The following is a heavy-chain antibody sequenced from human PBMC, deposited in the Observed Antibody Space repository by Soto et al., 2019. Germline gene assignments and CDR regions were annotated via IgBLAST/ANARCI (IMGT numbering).Heavy chain of an antibody. Sequence: SETLSLTCTVSGGSINSRSHYWGWIRQPPGKGLEWIGYIYHSGSTYYNPSLKSRVTISVDRSKNQFSLKLSSVTAADTAVYYCARLYRYFDYWGQGTLVTVSS. CDR3: ARLYRYFDY. V-gene: IGHV4-39*07. J-gene: IGHJ4*02. CDR1: GGSINSRSHY. CDR2: IYHSGST.